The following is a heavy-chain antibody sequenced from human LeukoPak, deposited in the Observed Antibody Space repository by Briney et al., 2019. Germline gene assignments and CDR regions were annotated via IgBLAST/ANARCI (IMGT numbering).Heavy chain of an antibody. CDR1: GYTLTELS. D-gene: IGHD4-17*01. CDR3: ATDTTVTTEYYYYYYGMDV. J-gene: IGHJ6*02. V-gene: IGHV1-24*01. Sequence: ASVKVSCMVSGYTLTELSMHWVRPAPGEGLGWMGGFDPEDGETIYAQKFQGRVTMTEDTSTDTAYMELSSLRSEDTAVYYCATDTTVTTEYYYYYYGMDVWGQGTTVTVSS. CDR2: FDPEDGET.